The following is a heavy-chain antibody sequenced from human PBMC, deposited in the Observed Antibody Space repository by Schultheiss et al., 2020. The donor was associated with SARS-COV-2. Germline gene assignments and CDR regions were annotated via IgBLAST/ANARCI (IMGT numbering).Heavy chain of an antibody. V-gene: IGHV3-33*06. D-gene: IGHD3-9*01. J-gene: IGHJ4*02. Sequence: GGSLRLSCAASGFTFSDYYMSWIRQAPGKGLEWVAVIWYDGSSKYYEDSVKGRFAISRDNAKNTLYLQMNSLRAEDTAVYYCAKTQRGDRLRYFDWLLYVFDYWGQGTLVTVSS. CDR3: AKTQRGDRLRYFDWLLYVFDY. CDR2: IWYDGSSK. CDR1: GFTFSDYY.